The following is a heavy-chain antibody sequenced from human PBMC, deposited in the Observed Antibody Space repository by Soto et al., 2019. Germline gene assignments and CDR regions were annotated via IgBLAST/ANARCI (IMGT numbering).Heavy chain of an antibody. CDR2: ISSSGSTI. CDR1: GFTFSSYE. Sequence: GGSLRLSCAASGFTFSSYEMNWVRQAPGKGLEWVSYISSSGSTIYYADSVKGRFTISRDNAKNSLYLQMNSLRAEDTAVYYCARPRYDFWSGYFYYYGMDVWGQGTTVTV. CDR3: ARPRYDFWSGYFYYYGMDV. V-gene: IGHV3-48*03. J-gene: IGHJ6*02. D-gene: IGHD3-3*01.